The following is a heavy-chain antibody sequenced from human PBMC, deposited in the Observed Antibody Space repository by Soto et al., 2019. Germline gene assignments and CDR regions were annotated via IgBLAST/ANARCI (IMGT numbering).Heavy chain of an antibody. CDR2: INHSAGSI. J-gene: IGHJ4*02. Sequence: SETLSLICAVYGGSFSGYYWSWIRQPPGKGLEWIGEINHSAGSINYNPSLKSRVTISVDTSKNQFSLRLSSVTAADRAVYYCTRGNGNVVRGVILNSWGQGTLVTVSS. CDR3: TRGNGNVVRGVILNS. D-gene: IGHD3-10*01. CDR1: GGSFSGYY. V-gene: IGHV4-34*01.